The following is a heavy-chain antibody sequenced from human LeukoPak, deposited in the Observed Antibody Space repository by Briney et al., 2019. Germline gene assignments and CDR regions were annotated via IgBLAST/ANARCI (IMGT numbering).Heavy chain of an antibody. CDR1: GGSISSYY. D-gene: IGHD3-10*01. V-gene: IGHV4-59*12. J-gene: IGHJ5*02. Sequence: SETLSLTCTVSGGSISSYYWSWIRQPPGKGLEWLGYIYYSGSTNYNPSLKSRVTISVDTSKNQFSLKLSSVTAADTAVYYCARDVRSRPPGLLWCGEPDNWFDPWGQGTLVTVSS. CDR2: IYYSGST. CDR3: ARDVRSRPPGLLWCGEPDNWFDP.